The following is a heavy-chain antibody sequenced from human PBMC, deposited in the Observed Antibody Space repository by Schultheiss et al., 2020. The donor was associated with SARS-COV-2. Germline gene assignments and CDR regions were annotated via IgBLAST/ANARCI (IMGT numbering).Heavy chain of an antibody. CDR3: ARGDHHITVTTLYY. CDR2: ISWNSGSI. J-gene: IGHJ4*02. CDR1: GLIFDDYA. V-gene: IGHV3-9*01. Sequence: GGSLRLSCAASGLIFDDYAMHWVRQAPGKGLEWVSGISWNSGSIGYADSVKGRFTISRDNAKNSLYLQMNSLRAEDTALYYCARGDHHITVTTLYYWGQGTLVTVSS. D-gene: IGHD4-17*01.